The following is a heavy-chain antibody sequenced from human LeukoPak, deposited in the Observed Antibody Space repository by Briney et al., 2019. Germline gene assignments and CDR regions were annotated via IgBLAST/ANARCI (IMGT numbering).Heavy chain of an antibody. CDR2: INPNSGGT. Sequence: ASVKVSCKASGYTFTGYYMHWVRQAPGQGLEWMGWINPNSGGTNYAQKFQGRVTMTRDTSISTAYMELSRLRSDDTAVYYCARGGGYSYGFRYYFDYWGQGTLVTVSS. D-gene: IGHD5-18*01. V-gene: IGHV1-2*02. CDR3: ARGGGYSYGFRYYFDY. CDR1: GYTFTGYY. J-gene: IGHJ4*02.